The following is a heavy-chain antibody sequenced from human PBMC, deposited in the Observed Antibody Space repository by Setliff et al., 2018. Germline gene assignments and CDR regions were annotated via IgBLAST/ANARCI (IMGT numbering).Heavy chain of an antibody. CDR3: ARDPLRVVVTSDAFDI. D-gene: IGHD3-22*01. Sequence: PSETLSLTCSVSGGSISSSSYYWGWIRQPPGKGLEWIGSIYYSGSTYYNPSLKSRGTISVDTSKNQFSLKLSSVTAADTAVYYCARDPLRVVVTSDAFDIWGQGTMVTVSS. J-gene: IGHJ3*02. CDR2: IYYSGST. V-gene: IGHV4-39*07. CDR1: GGSISSSSYY.